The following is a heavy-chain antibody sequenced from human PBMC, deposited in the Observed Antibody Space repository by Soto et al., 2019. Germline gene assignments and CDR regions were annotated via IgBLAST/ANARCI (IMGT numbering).Heavy chain of an antibody. Sequence: QVQLVQSGAEVKKPGASVKVSCKASGYTFTSYGISWVRQAHGQGLEWMGWISAYNGNTKYAQKLQGRVTMTTDTSTSSGYMALRSLRYDDTAVYYCARDLAVGLVDYWGQGSLVTVSS. CDR1: GYTFTSYG. V-gene: IGHV1-18*01. D-gene: IGHD6-19*01. CDR3: ARDLAVGLVDY. J-gene: IGHJ4*02. CDR2: ISAYNGNT.